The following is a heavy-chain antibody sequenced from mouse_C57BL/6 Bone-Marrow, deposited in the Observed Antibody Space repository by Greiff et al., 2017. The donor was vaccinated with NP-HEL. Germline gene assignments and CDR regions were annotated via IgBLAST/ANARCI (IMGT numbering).Heavy chain of an antibody. CDR2: SRNKANDYTT. CDR1: GFTFSDFY. J-gene: IGHJ1*03. V-gene: IGHV7-1*01. Sequence: EVKVVESGGGLVQSGRSLRLSCATSGFTFSDFYMEWVRQAPGKGLEWIAASRNKANDYTTEYSASVKGRFIVSRDTSQSILYLQMNALRAEDTAMYYCARESPTGRYFDVWGTGTTVTVAS. D-gene: IGHD4-1*02. CDR3: ARESPTGRYFDV.